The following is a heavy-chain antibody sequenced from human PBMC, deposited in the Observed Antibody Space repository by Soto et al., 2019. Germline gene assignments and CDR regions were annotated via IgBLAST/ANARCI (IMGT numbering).Heavy chain of an antibody. CDR1: GGSISSSSYY. D-gene: IGHD2-8*01. J-gene: IGHJ4*02. CDR3: ARQRDIVLMVYAIGFFDC. Sequence: SETLSLTCTVSGGSISSSSYYWGWIRQPPGKGLEWIGSIYYSGSTYYNPSLKSRVTISADTSKNQFSLKLSSVTAADTAVYYCARQRDIVLMVYAIGFFDCWGQGTLVTVSS. V-gene: IGHV4-39*01. CDR2: IYYSGST.